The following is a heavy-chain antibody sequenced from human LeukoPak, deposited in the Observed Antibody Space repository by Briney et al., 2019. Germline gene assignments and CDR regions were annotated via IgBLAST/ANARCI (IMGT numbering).Heavy chain of an antibody. D-gene: IGHD3-10*01. J-gene: IGHJ5*02. Sequence: GASVKVSCKTSGYTFTSYGISWVRQAPGQGLEWMGWISAYNGNTNYAQKLQGRVTMTTDTSTSTAYMELRSLRSGDTAVYYCARDRRYYGSGTSWFDPWGQGTLVTVSS. CDR2: ISAYNGNT. V-gene: IGHV1-18*01. CDR3: ARDRRYYGSGTSWFDP. CDR1: GYTFTSYG.